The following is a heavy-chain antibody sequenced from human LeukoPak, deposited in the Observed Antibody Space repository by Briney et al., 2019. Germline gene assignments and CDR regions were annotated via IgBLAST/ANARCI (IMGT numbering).Heavy chain of an antibody. CDR1: GYSISSGYY. Sequence: SETLSLTCAVSGYSISSGYYWGWIRQPPGKGLEWIGSIYHSGSTYYNPSLKSRVTISVDTSKNQFSLKLSSVTAADTAVYYCARRFFDFWSGSSPNFDYWGQGTLVTVSS. J-gene: IGHJ4*02. CDR2: IYHSGST. D-gene: IGHD3-3*01. CDR3: ARRFFDFWSGSSPNFDY. V-gene: IGHV4-38-2*01.